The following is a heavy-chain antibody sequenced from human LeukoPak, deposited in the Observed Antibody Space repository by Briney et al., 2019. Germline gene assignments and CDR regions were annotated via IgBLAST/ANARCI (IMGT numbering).Heavy chain of an antibody. V-gene: IGHV4-39*01. J-gene: IGHJ5*01. D-gene: IGHD3-16*02. Sequence: SETLSLTCNVSGGSLVTSAYSWGWVRQPPGKGLEYIGNIYYSGSAYYNPSLKSRVTSSVDTSNSQFSLRLTSVTAADTAIYYCATLSGDSWGHGTLVTVSS. CDR2: IYYSGSA. CDR1: GGSLVTSAYS. CDR3: ATLSGDS.